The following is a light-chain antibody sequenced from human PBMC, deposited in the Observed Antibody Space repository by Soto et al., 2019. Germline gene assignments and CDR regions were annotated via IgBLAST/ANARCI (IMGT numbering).Light chain of an antibody. CDR2: DAS. V-gene: IGKV3-11*01. CDR1: QSVSSY. Sequence: EIVLSLSPATLSLTPGERATLSCRASQSVSSYLAWYQQKPGQAPRLLIYDASKRVTGIPARFSGSGSGTDFTLTISSLEPEDFAVYYCQQRSNRPLTFGQGTRLEIK. CDR3: QQRSNRPLT. J-gene: IGKJ5*01.